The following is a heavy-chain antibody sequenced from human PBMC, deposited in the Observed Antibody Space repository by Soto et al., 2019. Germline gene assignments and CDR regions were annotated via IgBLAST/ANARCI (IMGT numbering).Heavy chain of an antibody. CDR1: GGSFSGYY. V-gene: IGHV4-34*01. J-gene: IGHJ3*02. D-gene: IGHD3-16*02. CDR3: ARVKGLLITFGGVISRNAFDI. Sequence: SETLSLTCAVYGGSFSGYYWSWIRQPPGKGLEWIGEINHSGSTNYNPSLKSRVTISVDTSKNQFSLKLSSVTAADTAVYYCARVKGLLITFGGVISRNAFDIWGQGTMVTVSS. CDR2: INHSGST.